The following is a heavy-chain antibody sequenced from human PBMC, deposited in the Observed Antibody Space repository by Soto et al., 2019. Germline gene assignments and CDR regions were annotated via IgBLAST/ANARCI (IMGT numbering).Heavy chain of an antibody. Sequence: QITLKESGHTLVKPTQMLTLTCTFSGFSLNTRGVGVGWIRQPPGGALEWLALIYWDDDKRYSPSLRSRLTITKDTSKNQVLLTMTTMEPLDTGTYYCAHTYSSSPDDAFDVWGQGTRVTVSS. CDR3: AHTYSSSPDDAFDV. CDR1: GFSLNTRGVG. CDR2: IYWDDDK. D-gene: IGHD6-6*01. V-gene: IGHV2-5*02. J-gene: IGHJ3*01.